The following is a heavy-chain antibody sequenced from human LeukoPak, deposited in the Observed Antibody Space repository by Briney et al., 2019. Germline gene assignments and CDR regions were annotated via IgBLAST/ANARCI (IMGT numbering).Heavy chain of an antibody. CDR1: GYTFTSYW. CDR3: ARQYYGSGSYSSWYFDY. V-gene: IGHV5-51*01. CDR2: IYPGDSDT. Sequence: GESLKISCQGSGYTFTSYWIGWVRQMPGKGLEWMGIIYPGDSDTRYSPSFQGQVTISADKSISTAYLQWSSLKASDTAMYYCARQYYGSGSYSSWYFDYWGQGTLVTVSS. J-gene: IGHJ4*02. D-gene: IGHD3-10*01.